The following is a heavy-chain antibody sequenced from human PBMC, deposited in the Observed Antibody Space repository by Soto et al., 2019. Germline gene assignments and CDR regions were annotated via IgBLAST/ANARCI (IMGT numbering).Heavy chain of an antibody. CDR1: GITFTYAW. V-gene: IGHV3-15*01. Sequence: GGSLRLSCAASGITFTYAWMGWVRQAPGKGLEWIGRLKSRRAGGTSDYADSVKGRFTISRDNAKNSLYLQMNSLRAEDTAVYYCARDRGVLMVYAIPHWFDPWGQGTLVTVSS. D-gene: IGHD2-8*01. J-gene: IGHJ5*02. CDR3: ARDRGVLMVYAIPHWFDP. CDR2: LKSRRAGGTS.